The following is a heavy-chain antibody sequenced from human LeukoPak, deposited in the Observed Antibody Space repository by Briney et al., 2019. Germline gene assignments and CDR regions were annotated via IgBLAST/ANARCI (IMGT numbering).Heavy chain of an antibody. V-gene: IGHV4-38-2*02. CDR2: IYHSGST. CDR1: GYSISSGYY. D-gene: IGHD3-10*01. Sequence: SETLSLTCTVSGYSISSGYYWGWIRQPPGKGLEWIGSIYHSGSTYYSPSLKSRVTISVDTSKNQFSLKLSSVTAADTAVYYCAGNYGSGSRNDYWGQGTLVTVSS. J-gene: IGHJ4*02. CDR3: AGNYGSGSRNDY.